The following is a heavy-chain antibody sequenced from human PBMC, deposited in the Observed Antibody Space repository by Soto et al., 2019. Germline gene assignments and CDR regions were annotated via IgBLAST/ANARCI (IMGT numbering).Heavy chain of an antibody. D-gene: IGHD3-10*01. V-gene: IGHV3-7*03. CDR2: VKQDGSQS. CDR1: GFTFSRYW. Sequence: GGSLRLSCEASGFTFSRYWMRWIRQAPGKGPEWVANVKQDGSQSYLVDSVKGRFTMSRDNDKNSLFLQMNSLRAEDTAVYYCARGRTGGVIIDPLDYWGQGTLFTVST. J-gene: IGHJ4*02. CDR3: ARGRTGGVIIDPLDY.